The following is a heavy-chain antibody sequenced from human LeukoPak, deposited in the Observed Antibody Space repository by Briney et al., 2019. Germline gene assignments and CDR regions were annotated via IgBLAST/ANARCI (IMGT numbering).Heavy chain of an antibody. CDR2: INHSGST. D-gene: IGHD2-2*01. V-gene: IGHV4-34*01. CDR3: ARVSEVVPAAIDY. J-gene: IGHJ4*02. CDR1: GFTFSSYS. Sequence: PGGSLRLSCAASGFTFSSYSMNWIRQPPGKGLEWIGEINHSGSTNYNPSLKSRVTISVDTSKNQFSLKLSSVTAADTAVYYCARVSEVVPAAIDYWGQGTLVTVSS.